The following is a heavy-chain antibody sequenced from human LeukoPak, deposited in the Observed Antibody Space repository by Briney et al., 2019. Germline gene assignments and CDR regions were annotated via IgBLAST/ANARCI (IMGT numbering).Heavy chain of an antibody. Sequence: GGSLRLSCAASGFTVSSNYMSWVRQAPGKGLEWVSGLYSDGTTYYADSVNGRFTISRDNAKNSLYLQMNSLRDEDTAVYYCVRGSSSSWTYWGQGTLVTVSS. CDR1: GFTVSSNY. V-gene: IGHV3-53*01. CDR2: LYSDGTT. J-gene: IGHJ4*02. D-gene: IGHD6-6*01. CDR3: VRGSSSSWTY.